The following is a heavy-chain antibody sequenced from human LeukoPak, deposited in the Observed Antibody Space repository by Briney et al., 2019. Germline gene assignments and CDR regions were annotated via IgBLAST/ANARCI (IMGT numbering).Heavy chain of an antibody. J-gene: IGHJ4*02. V-gene: IGHV4-39*01. D-gene: IGHD1-1*01. CDR1: GGSIRSSSYY. CDR2: IYYSGNT. CDR3: ARRHFNERYFDR. Sequence: SQTLSLTCTVSGGSIRSSSYYWGWIRQPPRKGLEWIGNIYYSGNTYYNPSLKSRVTMSLDTSKNQFSLNLNSVTAADTAVYYCARRHFNERYFDRWGQGSLVTVSS.